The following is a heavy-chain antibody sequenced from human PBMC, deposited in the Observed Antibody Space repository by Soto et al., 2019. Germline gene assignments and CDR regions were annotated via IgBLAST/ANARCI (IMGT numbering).Heavy chain of an antibody. CDR3: ARDREPIVVGPTTNFDY. CDR2: INAGNGNT. Sequence: GASVKVSCKASGYTFTSYAMHWVRQAPGQRLEWMGWINAGNGNTKYSQKFQGRVTITRDTSASTAYMELSSLRSEDTAVYYCARDREPIVVGPTTNFDYWGQGTLVTVSS. CDR1: GYTFTSYA. D-gene: IGHD2-21*01. V-gene: IGHV1-3*01. J-gene: IGHJ4*02.